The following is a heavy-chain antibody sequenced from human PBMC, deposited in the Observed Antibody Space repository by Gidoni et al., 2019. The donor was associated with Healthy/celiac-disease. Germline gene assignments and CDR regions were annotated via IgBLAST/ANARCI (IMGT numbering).Heavy chain of an antibody. D-gene: IGHD3-22*01. CDR2: ISGSGGST. Sequence: EVQLLESGGGLVQPGGSLSLSCAASGFTFSSYAMSWVRQAPGKGLEWVSAISGSGGSTYYADSVKGRFTISRDNSKNTLYLQMNSLRAEDTAVYYCAKDITSIYYYDSSGYPPDAFDIWGQGTMVTVSS. CDR1: GFTFSSYA. V-gene: IGHV3-23*01. J-gene: IGHJ3*02. CDR3: AKDITSIYYYDSSGYPPDAFDI.